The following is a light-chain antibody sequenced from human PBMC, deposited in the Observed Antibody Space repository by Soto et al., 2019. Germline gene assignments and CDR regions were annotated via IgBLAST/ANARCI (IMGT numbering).Light chain of an antibody. CDR1: QSVSSY. V-gene: IGKV3-11*01. CDR3: QQRSNWPLT. J-gene: IGKJ4*01. CDR2: EAS. Sequence: EIVLTQSPATLSLSPGERATLSCRASQSVSSYLAWYQQKPGQAPRLLIYEASTRATGIPARFSGSGSGTDFTLTISSLEPEDFALYYCQQRSNWPLTFGGGTQVEIK.